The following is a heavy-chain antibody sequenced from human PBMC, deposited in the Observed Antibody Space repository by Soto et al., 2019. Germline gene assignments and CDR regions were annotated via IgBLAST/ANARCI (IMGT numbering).Heavy chain of an antibody. V-gene: IGHV4-34*01. Sequence: SETLSLTCAVYGGSFSGYYWSWIRQPPGKGLEWIGEINHSGSTNYNPSLKSRVTISVDTSKNQFSLKLSSVTAADTAVYYCARGEGDYDYIWGSYRFEYYFDYLGQGTLVTVSS. J-gene: IGHJ4*02. D-gene: IGHD3-16*02. CDR2: INHSGST. CDR3: ARGEGDYDYIWGSYRFEYYFDY. CDR1: GGSFSGYY.